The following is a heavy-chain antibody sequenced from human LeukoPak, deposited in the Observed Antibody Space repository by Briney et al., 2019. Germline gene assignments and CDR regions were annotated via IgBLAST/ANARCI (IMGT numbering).Heavy chain of an antibody. D-gene: IGHD6-6*01. Sequence: PSETLSLTCAVYGGSFSGYYWSWIRQPPGKGLEWIGEINHSGSTNYNPSLKSRVTISVDTSKNRFSLKLSSVTAADTAVYYCARGRIAARRYYYYYMDVWGKGTTVTVSS. CDR2: INHSGST. CDR1: GGSFSGYY. J-gene: IGHJ6*03. CDR3: ARGRIAARRYYYYYMDV. V-gene: IGHV4-34*01.